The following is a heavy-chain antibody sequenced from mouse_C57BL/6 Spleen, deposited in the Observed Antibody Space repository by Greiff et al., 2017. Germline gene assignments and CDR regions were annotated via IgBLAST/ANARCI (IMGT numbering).Heavy chain of an antibody. CDR2: LDPETGGT. V-gene: IGHV1-15*01. CDR1: GYTFTDYE. D-gene: IGHD1-1*01. Sequence: QVQLQQSGAELVRPGASVTLSCKASGYTFTDYEMPWVKQTPVHGLEWIGALDPETGGTAYNQKFKGKAILTADKSSSTAYMELRSLTSEDSAVYYCTRWLGSSFAYWGQGTLVTVSA. CDR3: TRWLGSSFAY. J-gene: IGHJ3*01.